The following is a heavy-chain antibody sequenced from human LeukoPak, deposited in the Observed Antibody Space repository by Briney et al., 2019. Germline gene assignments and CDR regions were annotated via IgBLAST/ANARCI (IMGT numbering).Heavy chain of an antibody. CDR2: IILSGGRT. CDR1: GFTFNDYV. V-gene: IGHV3-23*01. D-gene: IGHD6-19*01. CDR3: AKDRLVVSRDHWIDY. J-gene: IGHJ4*02. Sequence: GGSLRLSCAASGFTFNDYVMYWVRQAPGKGLEWISTIILSGGRTYYADSVKGRFTISRDDAKNMLYLQMNSLGDEDTAVYYCAKDRLVVSRDHWIDYRGQGTQVTVSS.